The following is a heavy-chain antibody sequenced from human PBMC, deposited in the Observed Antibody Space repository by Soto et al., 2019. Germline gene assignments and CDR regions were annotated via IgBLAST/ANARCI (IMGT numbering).Heavy chain of an antibody. CDR1: GGTFSSYT. CDR2: IIPILGIA. J-gene: IGHJ4*02. CDR3: ARVGYYDRSGYYPSSDN. D-gene: IGHD3-22*01. Sequence: SVKVSCKASGGTFSSYTISWVRQAPGQGLEWMGRIIPILGIANYAQKFQGRVTITADKSTSTAYMELSSLRSEDTAVYYCARVGYYDRSGYYPSSDNWGQGTLVTVSS. V-gene: IGHV1-69*02.